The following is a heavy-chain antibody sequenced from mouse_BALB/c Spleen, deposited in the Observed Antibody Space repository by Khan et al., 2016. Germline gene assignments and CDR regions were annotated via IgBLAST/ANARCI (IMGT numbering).Heavy chain of an antibody. V-gene: IGHV1-7*01. CDR2: INPHTGYT. Sequence: QVQLKQSGTELAKPGASVKMSCKASGYTFTSYWMHWVKQRPGQGLEWIGYINPHTGYTDYNQKFKDKATLTADKSSSTAYMQLSSLTSEDSAVYYCARYDYDVTWFAYWGQGTLVTVSA. J-gene: IGHJ3*01. CDR3: ARYDYDVTWFAY. CDR1: GYTFTSYW. D-gene: IGHD2-4*01.